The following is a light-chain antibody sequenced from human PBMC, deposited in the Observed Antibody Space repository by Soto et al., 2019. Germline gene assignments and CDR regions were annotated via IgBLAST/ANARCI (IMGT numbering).Light chain of an antibody. CDR3: QHYNSYSEA. Sequence: ELVMTQSPDTLSVSPGERATLLCRASQSVRNNLAWYQQKPGQAPRLLIYGVSTRATGVPSRFSGSGSGTEFTLTISSLQPDDFATYYCQHYNSYSEAFGQGTKVDIK. CDR1: QSVRNN. J-gene: IGKJ1*01. V-gene: IGKV3-15*01. CDR2: GVS.